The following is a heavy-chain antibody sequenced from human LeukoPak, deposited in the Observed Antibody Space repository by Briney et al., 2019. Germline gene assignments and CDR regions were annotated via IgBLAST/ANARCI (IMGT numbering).Heavy chain of an antibody. V-gene: IGHV3-30*04. D-gene: IGHD3-10*01. J-gene: IGHJ4*02. CDR1: GFTFSSYA. CDR3: ARDLGSYYIRKDFDY. Sequence: HTGGSLRLSCAVSGFTFSSYAMHWVRQAPGKGLEWVAVISYDGSNKYYADSVKGRFTISRDNSKNTLYLQMNSLRAEDTAVYYCARDLGSYYIRKDFDYWGQGTLVTVSS. CDR2: ISYDGSNK.